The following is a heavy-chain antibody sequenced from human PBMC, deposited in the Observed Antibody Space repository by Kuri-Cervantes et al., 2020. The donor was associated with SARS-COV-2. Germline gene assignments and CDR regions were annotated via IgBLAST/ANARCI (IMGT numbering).Heavy chain of an antibody. D-gene: IGHD6-6*01. CDR3: ARGYSSSSASNFDY. V-gene: IGHV1-69*05. Sequence: SVKVSCKASENTSRGYYVHWVRQAPGQGLEWMGGIIPIFGTANYAQKFQGRVTITTDESTSTAYMELSSLRSEDTAVYYCARGYSSSSASNFDYWGQGTLVTVSS. J-gene: IGHJ4*02. CDR2: IIPIFGTA. CDR1: ENTSRGYY.